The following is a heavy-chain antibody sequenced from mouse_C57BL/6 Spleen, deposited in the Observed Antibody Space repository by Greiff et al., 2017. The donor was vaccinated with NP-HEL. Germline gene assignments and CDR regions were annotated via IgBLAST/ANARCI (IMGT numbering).Heavy chain of an antibody. CDR1: GFTFSSYA. Sequence: EVQLQESGGGLVKPGGSLKLSCAASGFTFSSYAMSWVRQTPEKRLEWVATISDVGSYTYYPDNVKGRFTISRDNAKNTLYLQMSHLKSEDTAMYYCARGVGSISWYVDVWGTVTTVTVSS. V-gene: IGHV5-4*01. CDR2: ISDVGSYT. D-gene: IGHD1-1*01. CDR3: ARGVGSISWYVDV. J-gene: IGHJ1*03.